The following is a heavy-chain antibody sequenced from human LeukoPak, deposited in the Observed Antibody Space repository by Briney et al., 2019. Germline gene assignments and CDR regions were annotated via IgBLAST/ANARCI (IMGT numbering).Heavy chain of an antibody. D-gene: IGHD6-6*01. CDR3: ARDARSSDAFDI. Sequence: SETLSLTCTVSGGSISSYYWSWIRQPPGKGLEWIGYIYYSGSTNYNPSLRSRVTISVDTSKNQFSLKLSSVTAADTAVYYCARDARSSDAFDIWGQGTMVTVSS. V-gene: IGHV4-59*01. J-gene: IGHJ3*02. CDR1: GGSISSYY. CDR2: IYYSGST.